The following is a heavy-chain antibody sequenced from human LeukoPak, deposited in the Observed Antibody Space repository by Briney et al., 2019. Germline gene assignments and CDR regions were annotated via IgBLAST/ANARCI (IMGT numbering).Heavy chain of an antibody. CDR1: GGSISGSSYF. Sequence: ASETLSLTCTVSGGSISGSSYFWGWIRQPPGKGLEWIGYVYYSGSTNYNPSLESRVTISVDTSKNQFSLKLSSVTAADTAVYYCAREYSSGWSGTGYWGQGTLVTVSS. CDR3: AREYSSGWSGTGY. J-gene: IGHJ4*02. D-gene: IGHD6-19*01. V-gene: IGHV4-61*05. CDR2: VYYSGST.